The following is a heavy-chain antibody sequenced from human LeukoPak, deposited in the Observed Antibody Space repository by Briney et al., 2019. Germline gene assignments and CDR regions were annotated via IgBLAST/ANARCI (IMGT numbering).Heavy chain of an antibody. V-gene: IGHV3-30*03. CDR1: GFTFSSYG. CDR2: ISYDGSNK. CDR3: APPARAAIDY. Sequence: GRSLRLSCAASGFTFSSYGMHWVRQAPGKGLEGVGVISYDGSNKYYADSVKGRFTISRDNSKNTLYLQMNSLRAEDTAVYYCAPPARAAIDYWGQGTLVTVSS. J-gene: IGHJ4*02.